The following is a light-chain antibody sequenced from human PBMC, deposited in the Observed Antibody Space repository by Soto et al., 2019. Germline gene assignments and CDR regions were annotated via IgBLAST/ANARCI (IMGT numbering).Light chain of an antibody. Sequence: DIQMTQSPSSLSASVGDRVTITCRASQSISSYLNWYQQKPGKAPKLLIYAASTLQSGVPSRFSGSGSGTDFTLTISSLQPADFATYYCQQSYNTLPTFGQGTRWIS. CDR3: QQSYNTLPT. CDR1: QSISSY. V-gene: IGKV1-39*01. J-gene: IGKJ1*01. CDR2: AAS.